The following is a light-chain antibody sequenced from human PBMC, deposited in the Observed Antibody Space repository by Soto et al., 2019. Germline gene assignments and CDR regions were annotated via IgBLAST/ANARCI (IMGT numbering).Light chain of an antibody. J-gene: IGLJ1*01. V-gene: IGLV1-47*02. Sequence: QSVLTQSPSASGTPGPRVTIYCYGSSSNIGSYPVYWYQQLPGTAPKLLINSDDQRPSGVPDRFSASKSGTSASLAISGLRSEDEADYYCAAWDASLSGHVFGAGTKVTVL. CDR2: SDD. CDR3: AAWDASLSGHV. CDR1: SSNIGSYP.